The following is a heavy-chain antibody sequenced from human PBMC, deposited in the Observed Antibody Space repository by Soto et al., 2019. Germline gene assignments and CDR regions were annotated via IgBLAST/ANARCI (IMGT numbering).Heavy chain of an antibody. V-gene: IGHV4-30-4*01. CDR1: GGSISSGDYY. J-gene: IGHJ6*02. Sequence: SETLSLTCTVSGGSISSGDYYWSWIRQPPGKGLEWIRYIYYTGSTYYNPSLESRVTMTLDASKNQFSLELTSVTAADTAVYYCARVVNRKTTPTHYLYYYGVDVWGQGTTVTVSS. CDR2: IYYTGST. CDR3: ARVVNRKTTPTHYLYYYGVDV. D-gene: IGHD1-1*01.